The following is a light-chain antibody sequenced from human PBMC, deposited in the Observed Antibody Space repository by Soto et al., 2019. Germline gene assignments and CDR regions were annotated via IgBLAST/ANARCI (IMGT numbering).Light chain of an antibody. CDR3: QQSYATPRT. V-gene: IGKV1-39*01. Sequence: DIQMAQSPSSLSASVGDRVTITCRASQSVSSYLNWYQQKPGKAPKLLIYAASSLLDGVPSRFSGSGSGTDFSLTISSLQPEDSATYYCQQSYATPRTFGQGTKLEIK. CDR2: AAS. CDR1: QSVSSY. J-gene: IGKJ2*01.